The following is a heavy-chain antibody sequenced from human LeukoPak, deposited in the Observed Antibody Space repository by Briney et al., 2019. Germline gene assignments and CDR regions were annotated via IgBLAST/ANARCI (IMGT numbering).Heavy chain of an antibody. Sequence: GESLKISCKGSGYSFTNYWIGWVRQMPGKGLEWMGIIYPGDSDTRYSPSFQGQVTISADKSISTAYLQWSSLKASDTAMYYCARTTFQDYYDSSGYYFPLDYWGQGTLVTISS. CDR2: IYPGDSDT. CDR1: GYSFTNYW. CDR3: ARTTFQDYYDSSGYYFPLDY. J-gene: IGHJ4*02. D-gene: IGHD3-22*01. V-gene: IGHV5-51*01.